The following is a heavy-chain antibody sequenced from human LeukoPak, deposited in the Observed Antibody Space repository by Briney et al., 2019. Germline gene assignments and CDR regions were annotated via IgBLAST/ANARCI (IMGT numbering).Heavy chain of an antibody. J-gene: IGHJ6*02. CDR2: IYFSGST. D-gene: IGHD3-9*01. V-gene: IGHV4-59*01. Sequence: NPSETLSLTCTVSGGSISSYYWSWIRQPPGKGLEWIGYIYFSGSTNYNPSLKSRVTISVDTSKNQFSLKLSSVTAADTAVYYCARTGPHYYYGMDVWGQGTTVTVSS. CDR3: ARTGPHYYYGMDV. CDR1: GGSISSYY.